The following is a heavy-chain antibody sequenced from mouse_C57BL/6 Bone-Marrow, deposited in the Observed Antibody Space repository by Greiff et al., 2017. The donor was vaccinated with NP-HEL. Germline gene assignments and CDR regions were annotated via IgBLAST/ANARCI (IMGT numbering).Heavy chain of an antibody. D-gene: IGHD1-1*01. Sequence: EVMLVESGGDLVKPGGSLKLSCAASGFTFSSYGMSWVRQTPDKRLEWVATISSGGSYTYYPDSVKGRFTISRDNAKNTLYLQMSSLKSEDTAMYYCASDGYWYFDVWGTGTTVTVSS. CDR3: ASDGYWYFDV. CDR2: ISSGGSYT. CDR1: GFTFSSYG. V-gene: IGHV5-6*01. J-gene: IGHJ1*03.